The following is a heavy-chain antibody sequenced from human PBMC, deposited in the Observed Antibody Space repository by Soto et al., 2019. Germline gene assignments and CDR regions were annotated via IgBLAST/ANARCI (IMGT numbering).Heavy chain of an antibody. D-gene: IGHD2-21*01. Sequence: QVQLQESGPGLVKPSETLSLTCAVSGASISSRTWWTWVRQSPGKGLEWIGEVYHNGGSNYNPSLKSRVAISTDTSKNPFSLTLTSVTAADTARYYCTCCGHDYKIDNWGQGSLVTVSS. CDR1: GASISSRTW. CDR2: VYHNGGS. V-gene: IGHV4-4*02. J-gene: IGHJ4*02. CDR3: TCCGHDYKIDN.